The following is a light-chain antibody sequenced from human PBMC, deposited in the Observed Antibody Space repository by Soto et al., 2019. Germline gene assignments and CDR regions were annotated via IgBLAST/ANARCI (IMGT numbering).Light chain of an antibody. Sequence: DIQMTQSPATLSASVGDRVTITCRASQRVDRWLAWYQQKPGQAPKLLISDASTLESGVPSRFSGSGSVTEFTLTMTSLQPDDFETYYSQQYKDYKYKFGKGTKG. J-gene: IGKJ1*01. CDR3: QQYKDYKYK. V-gene: IGKV1-5*01. CDR1: QRVDRW. CDR2: DAS.